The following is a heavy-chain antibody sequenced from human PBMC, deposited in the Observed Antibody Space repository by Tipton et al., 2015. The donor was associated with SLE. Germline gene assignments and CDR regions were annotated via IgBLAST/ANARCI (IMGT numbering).Heavy chain of an antibody. CDR1: GGSFSGYY. CDR3: ARVTRGVDY. D-gene: IGHD3-10*01. Sequence: TLSLTCAVYGGSFSGYYWSWIRQPPGKGLEWIGEINHSGSTNYNPSLKSRVTISLDTSKNQFSLKLSSVTAADTAVYYCARVTRGVDYWGQGTLVTVSS. V-gene: IGHV4-34*01. J-gene: IGHJ4*02. CDR2: INHSGST.